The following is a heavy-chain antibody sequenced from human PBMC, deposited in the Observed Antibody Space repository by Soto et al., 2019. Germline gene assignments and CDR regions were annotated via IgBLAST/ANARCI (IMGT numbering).Heavy chain of an antibody. Sequence: SETLSLTCTVSGGSISSSSYYWGWIRQPPGKGLEWIGSIYYSGSTYYNPSLKSRVTISVDTSKNQFSLKLSSVTAADTAVYYCARGEYVSYDFWSGYSQRAYYYMDVWGKGTTVTVSS. CDR1: GGSISSSSYY. V-gene: IGHV4-39*01. CDR2: IYYSGST. J-gene: IGHJ6*03. CDR3: ARGEYVSYDFWSGYSQRAYYYMDV. D-gene: IGHD3-3*01.